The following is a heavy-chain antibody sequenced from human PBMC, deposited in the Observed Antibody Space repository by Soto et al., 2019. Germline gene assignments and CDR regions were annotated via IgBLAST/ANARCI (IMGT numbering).Heavy chain of an antibody. CDR2: IHYSGST. J-gene: IGHJ6*02. V-gene: IGHV4-30-4*01. CDR1: GGSINSDDYY. CDR3: ARRIYYYYYGMDV. Sequence: QVQLQESGPGLVKPSQTLSLTCTVSGGSINSDDYYWSWIRQPPGKGLEWIGYIHYSGSTYYNPSLQSRVTISLDTSKNQFSLKLSSVTAADTAVYYCARRIYYYYYGMDVWGQGTTVTVSS.